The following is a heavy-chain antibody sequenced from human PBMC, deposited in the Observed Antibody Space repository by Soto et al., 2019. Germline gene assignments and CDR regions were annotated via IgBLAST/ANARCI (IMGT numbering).Heavy chain of an antibody. CDR1: GGTFSSYA. CDR2: IIPIFGTA. D-gene: IGHD6-19*01. V-gene: IGHV1-69*13. CDR3: ASSVAGTSFDY. Sequence: SVKVSCKTSGGTFSSYAICWVRQAPGQGLEWMGGIIPIFGTANYAQKFQGRVTITADESTSTAYMELSSMRSDDTAVYYCASSVAGTSFDYWGQGTLVTVSS. J-gene: IGHJ4*02.